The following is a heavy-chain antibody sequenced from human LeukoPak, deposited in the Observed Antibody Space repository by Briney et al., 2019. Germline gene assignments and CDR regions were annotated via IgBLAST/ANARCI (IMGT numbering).Heavy chain of an antibody. CDR3: TRHGGRDYYDSSEDAFDI. Sequence: GRSLRLSCAASGFTFSSYAMHWVRQASGKGLEWVGRIKSKTHTYATAYAASVKGRFTISRDDSKNTAYLQMNSLKTEDTAVYYCTRHGGRDYYDSSEDAFDIWGQGTMVTVSS. J-gene: IGHJ3*02. D-gene: IGHD3-22*01. CDR1: GFTFSSYA. CDR2: IKSKTHTYAT. V-gene: IGHV3-73*01.